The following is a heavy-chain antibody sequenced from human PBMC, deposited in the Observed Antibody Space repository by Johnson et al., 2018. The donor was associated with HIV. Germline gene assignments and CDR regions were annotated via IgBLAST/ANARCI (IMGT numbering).Heavy chain of an antibody. D-gene: IGHD4-17*01. J-gene: IGHJ3*02. V-gene: IGHV3-11*04. CDR1: GFTFSDYY. Sequence: QVQLVESGGGLVKPGGSLRLSCAASGFTFSDYYMSWIRQAPGKGLEWVSSISSIGTTMYYADSVKGRFTISRNNVRNSLYLQMNSLRAEDTAVYYCARGIDYGDAFDIWGQGTTVTVSS. CDR2: ISSIGTTM. CDR3: ARGIDYGDAFDI.